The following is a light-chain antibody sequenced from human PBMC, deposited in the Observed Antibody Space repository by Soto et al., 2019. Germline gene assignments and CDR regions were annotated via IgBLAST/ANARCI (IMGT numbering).Light chain of an antibody. CDR1: QGLSGS. V-gene: IGKV1-12*01. CDR2: FTS. CDR3: QQGHNWPLT. Sequence: DLQMTQSPSSVSASVGDRVTITCRATQGLSGSLAWYQQKPGKAPKLLISFTSRLQSGVPSRFSGSASGTDFTLTIDSLQPEDLATYYCQQGHNWPLTFGQGTRLEIK. J-gene: IGKJ5*01.